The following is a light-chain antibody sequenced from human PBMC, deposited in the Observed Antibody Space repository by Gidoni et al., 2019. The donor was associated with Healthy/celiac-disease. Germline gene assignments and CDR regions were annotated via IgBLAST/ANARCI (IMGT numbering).Light chain of an antibody. V-gene: IGKV3D-20*01. Sequence: EIVLTQSPATLSLSPGERATLSCGASRSVSSSYLAWYQQKPGLAPRLLIYDASSRATGIPDRFSGSGSGTDFTLTISRLEPEDFAVYYCQQYGSSLWTFXQXTKVEIK. J-gene: IGKJ1*01. CDR2: DAS. CDR3: QQYGSSLWT. CDR1: RSVSSSY.